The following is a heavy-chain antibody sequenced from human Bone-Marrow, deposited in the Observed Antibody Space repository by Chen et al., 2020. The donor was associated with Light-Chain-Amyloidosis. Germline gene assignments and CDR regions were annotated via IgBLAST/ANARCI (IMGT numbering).Heavy chain of an antibody. Sequence: QVQLVESGGGVVQPGRSLRLSCAASGFTFSSYGMHWVRQAPGKGLEWVAVISYDGSNKYYADSVKGRFTISRDNSKNTLYLQMNSMRAEDTAVYYCAKGGYYDRTPDSFDIWAQGTMVTVSS. CDR2: ISYDGSNK. V-gene: IGHV3-30*18. CDR3: AKGGYYDRTPDSFDI. D-gene: IGHD3-22*01. CDR1: GFTFSSYG. J-gene: IGHJ3*02.